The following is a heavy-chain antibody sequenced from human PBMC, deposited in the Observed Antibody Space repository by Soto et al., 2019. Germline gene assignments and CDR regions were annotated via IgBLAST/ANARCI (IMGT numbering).Heavy chain of an antibody. CDR1: GFTFSSYA. CDR2: ISGSGGST. CDR3: AKDSNYDYAESRFAY. J-gene: IGHJ4*02. Sequence: GGSLRLSCAASGFTFSSYAMNWVRQAPGKGLEWVSAISGSGGSTYYADSVKGRFSISRDNSKNTLYLQMNSLRAEDTALYYCAKDSNYDYAESRFAYWGQGNLVTVSS. V-gene: IGHV3-23*01. D-gene: IGHD3-16*01.